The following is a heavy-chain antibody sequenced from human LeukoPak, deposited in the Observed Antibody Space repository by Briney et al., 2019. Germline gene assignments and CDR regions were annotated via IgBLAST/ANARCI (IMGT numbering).Heavy chain of an antibody. D-gene: IGHD3-10*01. CDR3: AKGDGWFGELSGLFDY. V-gene: IGHV3-33*06. CDR1: GFTFSSYG. J-gene: IGHJ4*02. CDR2: IWYDGSNK. Sequence: GGSLRLSCAASGFTFSSYGMHWVRQAPGKGLEWVAVIWYDGSNKYYADSVKGRFTISRDNYKNTLYLQMNSLRGEDTAVYYCAKGDGWFGELSGLFDYWGQGTLVTVSS.